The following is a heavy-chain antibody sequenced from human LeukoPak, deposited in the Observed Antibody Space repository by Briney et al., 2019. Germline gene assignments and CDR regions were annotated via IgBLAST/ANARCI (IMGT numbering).Heavy chain of an antibody. Sequence: SETLSLTCAVYGGSFSGYYWSWIRQPPGKGPEWIGEINHSGSTNYNPSLKSRVTISVDTSKNQFSLKLSSVTAADTAVYYCARGPHYYDSSGYYSGFDYWGQGTLVTVSS. CDR1: GGSFSGYY. D-gene: IGHD3-22*01. V-gene: IGHV4-34*01. CDR3: ARGPHYYDSSGYYSGFDY. CDR2: INHSGST. J-gene: IGHJ4*02.